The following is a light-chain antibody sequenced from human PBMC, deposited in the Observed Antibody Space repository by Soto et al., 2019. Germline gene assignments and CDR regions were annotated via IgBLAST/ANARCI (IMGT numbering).Light chain of an antibody. CDR3: QQYNDWPRT. CDR2: GAS. J-gene: IGKJ1*01. Sequence: EIVMTQSPATLSVSPGERATLSCRASQSVSSNLAWYQQKPGQAPRLLIYGASTSATGIPARFSGSGSGTDFTLTISSLQSEDFAVYYCQQYNDWPRTLGQGTKVEIQ. V-gene: IGKV3-15*01. CDR1: QSVSSN.